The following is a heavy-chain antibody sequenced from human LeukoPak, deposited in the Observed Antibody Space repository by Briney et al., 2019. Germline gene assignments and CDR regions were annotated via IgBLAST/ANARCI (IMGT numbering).Heavy chain of an antibody. V-gene: IGHV4-34*01. Sequence: SETLSLTCAVSGGSFSGYYWSWIRQPPGKGLEWIGEINHNGSTNHNPSLKSRVIMSIDTSKKQFSLRMNSVTAADTAVYYCTRELSTVTFDYWGQGTLVTVSS. CDR2: INHNGST. D-gene: IGHD4-17*01. CDR1: GGSFSGYY. J-gene: IGHJ4*02. CDR3: TRELSTVTFDY.